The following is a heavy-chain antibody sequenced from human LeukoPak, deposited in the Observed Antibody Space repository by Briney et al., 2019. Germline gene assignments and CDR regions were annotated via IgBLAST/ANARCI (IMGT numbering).Heavy chain of an antibody. Sequence: PGGSLRLSCAASGFTFSSYAMHWVRQAPGKGLEWVAVISYDGSNKYYADSVKGRFTISRDNSKNTLYLQMNSLRAEDTAVYYCVRPPGYSGYYFDYWGQGTLVTVSS. D-gene: IGHD5-12*01. V-gene: IGHV3-30-3*01. CDR2: ISYDGSNK. J-gene: IGHJ4*02. CDR1: GFTFSSYA. CDR3: VRPPGYSGYYFDY.